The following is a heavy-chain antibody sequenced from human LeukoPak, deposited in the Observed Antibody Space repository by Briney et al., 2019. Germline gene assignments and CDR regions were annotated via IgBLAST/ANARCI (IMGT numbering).Heavy chain of an antibody. J-gene: IGHJ4*02. D-gene: IGHD3-3*01. CDR1: GFTFSSYA. CDR3: ARVVNDFWSPFDY. V-gene: IGHV3-30*04. CDR2: ISYDGSNK. Sequence: GRSLRLSCAASGFTFSSYAMDWVRQAPGKGPEWVAVISYDGSNKYYADSVKGRFTISRDNSKNTLYLQMNSLRAEDTAVYYCARVVNDFWSPFDYWGQGTLVTVSS.